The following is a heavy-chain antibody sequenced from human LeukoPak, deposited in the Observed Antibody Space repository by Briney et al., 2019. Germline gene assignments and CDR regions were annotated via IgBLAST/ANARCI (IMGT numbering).Heavy chain of an antibody. J-gene: IGHJ4*02. CDR1: GFTFSSYA. CDR2: INGGGVNT. V-gene: IGHV3-23*01. D-gene: IGHD1-26*01. Sequence: GGSLRLSCAASGFTFSSYAMSWVRQAPGKGLEWVSTINGGGVNTHYADSVGGRFTISRDNSKNTLFLQMNSLRDEDTAVYYCAKSPLGIVGATTLGFDYWGQGTLVTVSS. CDR3: AKSPLGIVGATTLGFDY.